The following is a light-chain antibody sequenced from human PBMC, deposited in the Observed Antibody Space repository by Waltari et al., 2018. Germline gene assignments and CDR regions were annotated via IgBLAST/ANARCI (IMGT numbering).Light chain of an antibody. V-gene: IGLV2-14*01. CDR3: SSYTGRNSWV. Sequence: QSALTQPASVSGSPGQSITISCTGTSSDVGGYNYVSLYKQHPGKAPELMIFDVSKRPSGGSHRFSASASGDTASLTISGLQADDEGDYYCSSYTGRNSWVFGGGTKLTVL. CDR2: DVS. CDR1: SSDVGGYNY. J-gene: IGLJ3*02.